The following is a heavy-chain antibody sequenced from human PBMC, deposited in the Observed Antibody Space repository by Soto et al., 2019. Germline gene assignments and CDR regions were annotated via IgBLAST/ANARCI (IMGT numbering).Heavy chain of an antibody. Sequence: QVHLVQSGAEVKKPGASVKVSCKASGYTFTTTYITWVRQAPGQGLEWMGYISAYNGYTKYAQNLEGRVTMTTDTSSSTAYMELRSLRSDDTAVYYCGRVLDYYGSSGDQARIDYWGQGTLVTVSS. CDR1: GYTFTTTY. V-gene: IGHV1-18*01. D-gene: IGHD3-22*01. CDR3: GRVLDYYGSSGDQARIDY. CDR2: ISAYNGYT. J-gene: IGHJ4*02.